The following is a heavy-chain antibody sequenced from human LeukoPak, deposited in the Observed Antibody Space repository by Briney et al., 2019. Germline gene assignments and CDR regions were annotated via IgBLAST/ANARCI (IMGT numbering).Heavy chain of an antibody. CDR3: ARGNCSSTSCYRLSEYYFDY. CDR2: MNPNSGNT. D-gene: IGHD2-2*02. CDR1: GYTFTSYY. Sequence: GASVKVSCKASGYTFTSYYINRVRQATGQGLEWMGWMNPNSGNTGYAQKFRGRVTITRNTSISTAYMELRSLRSEDTAVYYCARGNCSSTSCYRLSEYYFDYWGQGTLVTVSS. V-gene: IGHV1-8*03. J-gene: IGHJ4*02.